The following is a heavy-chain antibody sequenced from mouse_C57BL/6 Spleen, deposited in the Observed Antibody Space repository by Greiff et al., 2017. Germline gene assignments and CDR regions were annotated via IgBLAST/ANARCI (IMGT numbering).Heavy chain of an antibody. CDR1: GYAFSSSW. CDR3: ALYDYDDAMDY. J-gene: IGHJ4*01. D-gene: IGHD2-4*01. V-gene: IGHV1-82*01. CDR2: IYPGDGDT. Sequence: QVHVKQSGPELVKPGASVKISCKASGYAFSSSWMNWVKQRPGKGLEWIGRIYPGDGDTNYNGKFKGKATLTADKSSSTAYMQLSSLTSEDSAVYFCALYDYDDAMDYWGQGTSVTVSS.